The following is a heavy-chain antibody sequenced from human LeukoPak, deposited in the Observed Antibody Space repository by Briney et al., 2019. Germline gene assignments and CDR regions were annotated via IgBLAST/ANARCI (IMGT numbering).Heavy chain of an antibody. CDR2: IYSGGST. Sequence: GGSLRLSCAASGFTVSSNYMSWVRQAPGRGLEWVSVIYSGGSTYYADSVKGRFTISRDDSKNTLYLQMNSLRAEDTAVYYCARGGPAAGRFDYWGQGTLVTVSS. V-gene: IGHV3-66*01. J-gene: IGHJ4*02. CDR3: ARGGPAAGRFDY. D-gene: IGHD6-13*01. CDR1: GFTVSSNY.